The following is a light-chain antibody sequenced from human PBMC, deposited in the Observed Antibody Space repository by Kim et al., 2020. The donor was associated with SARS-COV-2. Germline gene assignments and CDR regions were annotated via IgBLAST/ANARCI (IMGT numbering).Light chain of an antibody. J-gene: IGLJ1*01. CDR3: NCRHSSGGSYV. Sequence: ALGQTVGSTCQEGSLRIYSADWYRKRPGRAPVVVLYDKNNRPSGIPDRFSGSGSGNTASLTIPGAQAEDEADYYCNCRHSSGGSYVFGTGTKVTVL. V-gene: IGLV3-19*01. CDR1: SLRIYS. CDR2: DKN.